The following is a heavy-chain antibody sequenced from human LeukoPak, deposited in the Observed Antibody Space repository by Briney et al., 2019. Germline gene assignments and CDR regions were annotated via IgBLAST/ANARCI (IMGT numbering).Heavy chain of an antibody. V-gene: IGHV4-34*01. CDR1: GGSFSGYY. D-gene: IGHD4-23*01. J-gene: IGHJ4*02. Sequence: SETLSLTCAVYGGSFSGYYWSWIRQPPGKGLEWIGEINHSGSTNYNPSLKSRVTISVDTSKNQFSLKLSSVTAADTAVYYCVRETYGGVDYWGQGTLVTVSS. CDR3: VRETYGGVDY. CDR2: INHSGST.